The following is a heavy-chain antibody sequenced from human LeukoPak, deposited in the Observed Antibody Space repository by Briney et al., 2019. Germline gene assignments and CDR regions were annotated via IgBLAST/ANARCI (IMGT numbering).Heavy chain of an antibody. V-gene: IGHV3-30*02. CDR1: GFTFSSYG. J-gene: IGHJ4*02. D-gene: IGHD2-2*01. CDR3: AKDRLFGIVVVPAAFDY. Sequence: PGGSLRLSCAASGFTFSSYGMHWVRQAPGKGLEWVALIRYDGSNKYYADSVKGRFTISRDNSKNTLYLQMNSLRAEDTAVYYCAKDRLFGIVVVPAAFDYWGQGTLVTVSS. CDR2: IRYDGSNK.